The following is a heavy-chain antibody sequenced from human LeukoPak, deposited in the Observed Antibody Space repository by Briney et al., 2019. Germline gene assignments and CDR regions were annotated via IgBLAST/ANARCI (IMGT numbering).Heavy chain of an antibody. J-gene: IGHJ4*02. CDR3: AKGSSSARPYYFDY. Sequence: GGSLRLSCAASRFTFSNYVMSWVRQAPGKGLEWVSAITGSSDSTWYADSAKDRFTISRDNSKNTLYLQMNSLRAEDTAVYYCAKGSSSARPYYFDYWGQGTPVTVSS. CDR1: RFTFSNYV. CDR2: ITGSSDST. V-gene: IGHV3-23*01. D-gene: IGHD6-25*01.